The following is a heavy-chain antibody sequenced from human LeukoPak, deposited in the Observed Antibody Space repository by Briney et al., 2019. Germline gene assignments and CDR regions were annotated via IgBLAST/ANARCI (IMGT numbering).Heavy chain of an antibody. CDR3: ARYDSSGYSIEY. V-gene: IGHV4-59*11. Sequence: SETLSLTCTVSGGAISSHYWSWIRQPPGKGLEWIGYTYFSGNINYNPSLKSQVTISVDTSKTHFSLKLSSVTAADTAVYYCARYDSSGYSIEYWGQGTQVTVAS. J-gene: IGHJ4*02. CDR1: GGAISSHY. CDR2: TYFSGNI. D-gene: IGHD3-22*01.